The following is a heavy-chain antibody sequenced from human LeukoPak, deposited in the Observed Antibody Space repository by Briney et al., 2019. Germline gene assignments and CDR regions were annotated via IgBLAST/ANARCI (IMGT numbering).Heavy chain of an antibody. CDR2: IASGGGANR. J-gene: IGHJ6*02. Sequence: GGSLTLSCAASGFTFSSYEMNWVRQAPGKGLEWVSYIASGGGANRFYSESVKGRCTISRDNAKNSLYLHMNSLRAEDTGVYYCARIGTTTRGPAGLDVWGQGTTVTVSS. CDR1: GFTFSSYE. D-gene: IGHD2/OR15-2a*01. CDR3: ARIGTTTRGPAGLDV. V-gene: IGHV3-48*03.